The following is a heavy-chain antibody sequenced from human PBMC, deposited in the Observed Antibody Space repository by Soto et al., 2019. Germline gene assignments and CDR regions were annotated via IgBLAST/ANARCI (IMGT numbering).Heavy chain of an antibody. V-gene: IGHV3-23*01. D-gene: IGHD6-19*01. CDR1: GFTFSSYA. CDR3: AKYISIAVAGPDAFYI. CDR2: ISGSGGST. J-gene: IGHJ3*02. Sequence: GGSLRLSCAASGFTFSSYAMSWVRQAPGKGLEWVSAISGSGGSTYYADSVKGRFTISRDNSKNTLYLQMNSLRAEDTAVYYCAKYISIAVAGPDAFYIWGQGTMVPVS.